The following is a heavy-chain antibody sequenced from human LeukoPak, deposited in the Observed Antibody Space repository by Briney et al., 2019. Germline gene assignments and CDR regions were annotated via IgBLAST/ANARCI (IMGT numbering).Heavy chain of an antibody. D-gene: IGHD5-12*01. V-gene: IGHV5-51*01. J-gene: IGHJ3*02. CDR2: IYPGDSDS. CDR1: GYTFTSYW. Sequence: GESLKISCKGSGYTFTSYWIGWVRQMPGKGLEWMAIIYPGDSDSRYGPSSQGQVTISADKSISTAYLQWSSLKASDTAMYYCARQGSGYDEDAFDIWGQGTMVTVSS. CDR3: ARQGSGYDEDAFDI.